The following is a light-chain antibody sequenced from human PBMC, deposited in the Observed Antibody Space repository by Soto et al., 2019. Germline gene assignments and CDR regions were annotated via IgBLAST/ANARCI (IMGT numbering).Light chain of an antibody. J-gene: IGKJ1*01. CDR2: KAS. CDR1: QSISSW. Sequence: DIQMTQSPSTLSASVGDRVTITCRASQSISSWLAWYQQKPGKAPKLLIYKASSLESGVPSRFSGSGSGTEFTLTISSLQPDDFETYYCQQYNSYAWTFGQGTEV. V-gene: IGKV1-5*03. CDR3: QQYNSYAWT.